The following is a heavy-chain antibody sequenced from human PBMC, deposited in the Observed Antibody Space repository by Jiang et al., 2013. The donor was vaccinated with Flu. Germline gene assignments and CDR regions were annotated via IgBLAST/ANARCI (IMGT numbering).Heavy chain of an antibody. J-gene: IGHJ5*02. CDR1: GYTFTGYY. CDR2: INTYSGGT. D-gene: IGHD2-15*01. Sequence: GAEVKKPGASVKVSCKASGYTFTGYYMHWVRQVPGQGLEWMGWINTYSGGTNFAQDFQGRVTMTRDTSISTAYMELSRLRSDDTAVYYCARDTVVVVAATRGGGWFDPWGQGTLVTVSS. V-gene: IGHV1-2*02. CDR3: ARDTVVVVAATRGGGWFDP.